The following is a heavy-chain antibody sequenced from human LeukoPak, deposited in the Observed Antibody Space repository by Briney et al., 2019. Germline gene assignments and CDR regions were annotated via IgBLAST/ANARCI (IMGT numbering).Heavy chain of an antibody. J-gene: IGHJ5*02. D-gene: IGHD6-19*01. CDR3: AKDWGSSGWYNYFDP. CDR2: ISSDVSRQ. Sequence: PGGSLRLSCAASGFTFSSLAMHWVRQAPGKGLEWVAVISSDVSRQYYADSVKGRFTLSRDNSKSTLYLQMNSLRDEDTAVYYCAKDWGSSGWYNYFDPWGQGTLVTVSS. CDR1: GFTFSSLA. V-gene: IGHV3-30*04.